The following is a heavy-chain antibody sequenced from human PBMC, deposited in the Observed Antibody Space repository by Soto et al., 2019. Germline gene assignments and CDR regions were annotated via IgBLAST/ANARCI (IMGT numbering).Heavy chain of an antibody. CDR1: GFTFKKSA. Sequence: EVQLLESGGGLVQPGGSLRLSCAASGFTFKKSALTWVRQAPGKGLEWVSTISGNGDETLYADSVKGRFTISRDNSNNMLDLQMTSLRAEDTAEYYCAKGGHYSWFDPWGQGTLVTVSS. CDR2: ISGNGDET. D-gene: IGHD3-10*01. J-gene: IGHJ5*02. V-gene: IGHV3-23*01. CDR3: AKGGHYSWFDP.